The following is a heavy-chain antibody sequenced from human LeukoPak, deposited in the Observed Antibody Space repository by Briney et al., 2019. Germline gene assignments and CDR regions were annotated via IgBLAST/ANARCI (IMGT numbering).Heavy chain of an antibody. Sequence: ASVKVSCKASGYTFTGYYMHWVRQAPGQGLEWMGRINPNSGGTNYAQKFQGRVTMTRDTSISTAYMELSRLRSDDTAVYYCARDCSSTSCQDAFDIWGQGTMVTVSS. D-gene: IGHD2-2*01. J-gene: IGHJ3*02. CDR3: ARDCSSTSCQDAFDI. CDR1: GYTFTGYY. CDR2: INPNSGGT. V-gene: IGHV1-2*06.